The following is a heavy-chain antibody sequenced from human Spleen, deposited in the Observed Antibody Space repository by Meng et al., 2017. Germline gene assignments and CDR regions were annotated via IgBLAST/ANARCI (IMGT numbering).Heavy chain of an antibody. Sequence: QVQPVQSGPEVKKPGASVKVSCKASDYTFTNYGITWVRQAPGQGLEWLGWINAYNGDTNYAQTLQGRVTMTTDTSTSTAYMELSRLRSEDTAVYYCARGKGGSSWNYWGQGTLVTVSS. CDR3: ARGKGGSSWNY. V-gene: IGHV1-18*01. CDR1: DYTFTNYG. J-gene: IGHJ4*02. D-gene: IGHD6-13*01. CDR2: INAYNGDT.